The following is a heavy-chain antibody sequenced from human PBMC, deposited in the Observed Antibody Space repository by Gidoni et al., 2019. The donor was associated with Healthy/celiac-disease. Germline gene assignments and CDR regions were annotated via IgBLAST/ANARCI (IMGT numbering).Heavy chain of an antibody. D-gene: IGHD3-16*01. CDR3: ARSAVGEVGDYYYYYGMDV. J-gene: IGHJ6*02. CDR1: GGSISSGSYY. CDR2: IYTSGST. V-gene: IGHV4-61*02. Sequence: QVQLQESGPGLVKPSQTLSLTCTVSGGSISSGSYYWSWIRQPAGKGLEWIGRIYTSGSTNYNPSLKSRVTISVDTSKNQFSLKLSSVTAADTAVYYCARSAVGEVGDYYYYYGMDVWGQGTTVTVSS.